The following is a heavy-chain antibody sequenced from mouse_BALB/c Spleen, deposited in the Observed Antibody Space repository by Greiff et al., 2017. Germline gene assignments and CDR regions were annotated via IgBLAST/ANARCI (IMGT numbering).Heavy chain of an antibody. D-gene: IGHD2-1*01. V-gene: IGHV14-3*02. CDR3: ALIYYGNRFAY. Sequence: EVQLQQSGAELVKPGASVKLSCTASGFNIKDTYMHWVKQRPEQGLEWIGRIDPANGNTKYDPKFPGKATITADTSSNTAYLQLSSLSSEDTAVYYCALIYYGNRFAYWGQGTLVTVSA. CDR1: GFNIKDTY. J-gene: IGHJ3*01. CDR2: IDPANGNT.